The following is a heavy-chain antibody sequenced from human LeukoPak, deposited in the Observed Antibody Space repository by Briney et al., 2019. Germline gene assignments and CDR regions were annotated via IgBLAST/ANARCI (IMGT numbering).Heavy chain of an antibody. V-gene: IGHV4-34*01. J-gene: IGHJ6*02. Sequence: SETLSLTCAVYGGSFSGYYWSWIRQPPGKGLEWIGEINHSGSTNYNPSLKSRVTISVDTSKNQFSLKLNSVTAADTAVYYCARGGPYYYGMDVWGQGTTVTVSS. CDR1: GGSFSGYY. CDR2: INHSGST. CDR3: ARGGPYYYGMDV.